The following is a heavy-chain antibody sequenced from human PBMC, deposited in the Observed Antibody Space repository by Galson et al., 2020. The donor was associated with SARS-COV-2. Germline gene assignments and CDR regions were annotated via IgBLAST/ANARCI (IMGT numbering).Heavy chain of an antibody. V-gene: IGHV3-33*01. Sequence: GGSLRLSCAASGFTFSNFAMHWVRQAPGKGLEWVALIWHDGSSKYYTGSVKGRFSISRDNSMNTLFLQMNSLRAEDTAVYYCARDAWDINGYPTEPWGQGTLVTVSS. CDR2: IWHDGSSK. CDR1: GFTFSNFA. CDR3: ARDAWDINGYPTEP. D-gene: IGHD3-22*01. J-gene: IGHJ4*02.